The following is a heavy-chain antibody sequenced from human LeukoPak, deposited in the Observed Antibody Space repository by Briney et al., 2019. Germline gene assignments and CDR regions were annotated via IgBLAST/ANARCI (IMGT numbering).Heavy chain of an antibody. D-gene: IGHD5/OR15-5a*01. CDR2: INSYSSHI. V-gene: IGHV3-21*01. CDR3: ARDPERYLRTGKCDY. CDR1: GFTFSTPA. J-gene: IGHJ4*02. Sequence: PGGSLRLSCAASGFTFSTPAMNWVRQVPGKGLEWVSSINSYSSHIYYAASVRGRFTVSRDNARNSVFLQMNSLTAEDTAVYYCARDPERYLRTGKCDYWGQGTLVTVSS.